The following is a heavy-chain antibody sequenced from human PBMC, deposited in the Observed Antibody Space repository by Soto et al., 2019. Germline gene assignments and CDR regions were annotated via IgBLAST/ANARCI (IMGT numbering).Heavy chain of an antibody. J-gene: IGHJ4*02. CDR1: GFTFSSYA. CDR3: ARPYCSSTSCYTRGRGYYFDY. Sequence: ESGGGVVQPGRSLRLSCAASGFTFSSYAMHWVRQAPGKGLEWVAVISYDGSNKYYADSVKGRFTISRDNSKNTLYLQMNSLRAEDTAVYYCARPYCSSTSCYTRGRGYYFDYWGQGTLVTVSS. CDR2: ISYDGSNK. V-gene: IGHV3-30-3*01. D-gene: IGHD2-2*02.